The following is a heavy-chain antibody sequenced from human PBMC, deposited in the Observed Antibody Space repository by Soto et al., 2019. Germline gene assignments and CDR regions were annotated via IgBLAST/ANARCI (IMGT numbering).Heavy chain of an antibody. CDR3: ARQRRNYYGSEKVDYFDY. D-gene: IGHD3-10*01. J-gene: IGHJ4*02. V-gene: IGHV4-39*01. CDR1: GGSISSSSYY. CDR2: IYYSGST. Sequence: SETLSLTCTVSGGSISSSSYYWGWIRQPPGKGLEWIGSIYYSGSTYYNPSLKSRVTISVDTSKNQFSLKLSSVTAADTAVYYCARQRRNYYGSEKVDYFDYWGQGTLVTVSS.